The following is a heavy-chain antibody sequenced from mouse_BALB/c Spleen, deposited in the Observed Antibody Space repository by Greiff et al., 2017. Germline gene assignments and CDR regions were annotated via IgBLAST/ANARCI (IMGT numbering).Heavy chain of an antibody. CDR2: ISSGGGST. D-gene: IGHD1-1*01. Sequence: EVQLQESGGGLVKPGGSLKLSCAASGFAFSSYDMSWVRQTPEKRLEWVAYISSGGGSTYYPDTVKGRFTISRDNAKNTLYLQMSSLKSEDTAMYYCARQVDYGSSYVDYWGQGTTLTVSS. CDR3: ARQVDYGSSYVDY. CDR1: GFAFSSYD. J-gene: IGHJ2*01. V-gene: IGHV5-12-1*01.